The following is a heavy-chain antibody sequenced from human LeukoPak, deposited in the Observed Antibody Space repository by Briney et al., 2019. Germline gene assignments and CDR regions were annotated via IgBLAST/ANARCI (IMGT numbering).Heavy chain of an antibody. J-gene: IGHJ6*03. D-gene: IGHD2-2*02. CDR3: ARVGTQYCSSTSCYNYYYYYYMDV. V-gene: IGHV1-8*01. CDR2: MNPNSGNT. Sequence: VASVKVSCKASGYTFTSYDINWVRQATGQGREWMGWMNPNSGNTGYAQKFQGRVTMTRNTSISTAYMELSSLRSDDTAVYYCARVGTQYCSSTSCYNYYYYYYMDVWGKGTTVTVSS. CDR1: GYTFTSYD.